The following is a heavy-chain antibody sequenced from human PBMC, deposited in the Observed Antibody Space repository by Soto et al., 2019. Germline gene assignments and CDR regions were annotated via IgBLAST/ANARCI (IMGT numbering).Heavy chain of an antibody. D-gene: IGHD3-16*01. CDR3: VMVDNYVTPTPQDV. Sequence: QVQLVQSGDEVKKPGASVKVSCKASGYIFVNYGIAWVRQAPGQGLEWMGWISPYTGNTHAASKAQGRLTMTTEPSTSTAYMDLGSLTSDDTAVYYCVMVDNYVTPTPQDVWGQGTKVTVSS. CDR1: GYIFVNYG. V-gene: IGHV1-18*01. CDR2: ISPYTGNT. J-gene: IGHJ6*02.